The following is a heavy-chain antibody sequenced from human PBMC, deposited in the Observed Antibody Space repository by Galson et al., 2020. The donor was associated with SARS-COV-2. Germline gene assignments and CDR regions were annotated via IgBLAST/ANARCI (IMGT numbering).Heavy chain of an antibody. V-gene: IGHV4-39*07. CDR1: GGSISSSSYY. CDR3: ATRVVVIANATPDLDAFDI. CDR2: IYYSGST. D-gene: IGHD2-21*01. Sequence: SETLSLTCTVSGGSISSSSYYWGWLRQPPGKGLDWIGSIYYSGSTYYNPSLKSRVTISVDTSKNQFSLKLSSVTAADTAVYCCATRVVVIANATPDLDAFDIWGQGTMVTVSS. J-gene: IGHJ3*02.